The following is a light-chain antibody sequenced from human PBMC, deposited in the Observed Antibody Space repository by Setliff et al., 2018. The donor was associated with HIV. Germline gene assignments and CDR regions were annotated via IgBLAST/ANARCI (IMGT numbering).Light chain of an antibody. V-gene: IGLV2-14*01. CDR2: DVN. J-gene: IGLJ1*01. CDR3: SSYTGSSPPWI. CDR1: SSDVGGYNY. Sequence: QSVLTQPASVSGSPGQSITISCTGTSSDVGGYNYVSWYQQRPDKAPTLIIYDVNNRPSGVSHRFSGSKSGNTASLTISGLQAEDETDYYCSSYTGSSPPWIFGTGTKVTVL.